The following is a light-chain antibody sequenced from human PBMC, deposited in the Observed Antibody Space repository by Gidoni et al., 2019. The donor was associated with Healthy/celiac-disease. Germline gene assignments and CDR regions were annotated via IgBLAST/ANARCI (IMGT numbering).Light chain of an antibody. CDR2: KAS. V-gene: IGKV1-5*03. J-gene: IGKJ2*01. Sequence: DIQMTQSHSTRSASVGDRVNSTCRASQSISSWLAWYQQKPGKDPKLLIYKASSSEMLALSRSSCSGSGSESTLTITILQPHDFASSSCQHYHSYAPPYTFGQXTKLEIK. CDR1: QSISSW. CDR3: QHYHSYAPPYT.